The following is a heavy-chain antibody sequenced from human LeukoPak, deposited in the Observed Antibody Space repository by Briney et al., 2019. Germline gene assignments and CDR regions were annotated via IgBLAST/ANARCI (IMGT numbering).Heavy chain of an antibody. V-gene: IGHV3-30*02. D-gene: IGHD2-15*01. CDR3: AKEDIVVVVAATPIDY. CDR1: GFTFSSYG. CDR2: IRYDGSNK. J-gene: IGHJ4*02. Sequence: PGGSLRLSCAASGFTFSSYGMHWVRQAPGKGREWVAFIRYDGSNKYYADSVKGRFTISRDNSKNTLYLQMNSLRAEDTAVYYCAKEDIVVVVAATPIDYWGQGTLVTVSS.